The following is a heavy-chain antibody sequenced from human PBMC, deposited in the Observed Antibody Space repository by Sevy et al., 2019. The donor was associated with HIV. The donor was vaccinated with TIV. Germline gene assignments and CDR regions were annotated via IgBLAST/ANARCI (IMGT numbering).Heavy chain of an antibody. J-gene: IGHJ3*02. CDR3: ATYYYGSGSYYTRAFDI. Sequence: SETLSLTCTVSGGSISRGGYYWSWIRQHPGKGLEWIGYIYYSGSTYYNPSLKSRVTKSVDTSKNQFSLKLSSVTAADTAVYYCATYYYGSGSYYTRAFDIWGQGTMVTVSS. D-gene: IGHD3-10*01. CDR1: GGSISRGGYY. V-gene: IGHV4-31*03. CDR2: IYYSGST.